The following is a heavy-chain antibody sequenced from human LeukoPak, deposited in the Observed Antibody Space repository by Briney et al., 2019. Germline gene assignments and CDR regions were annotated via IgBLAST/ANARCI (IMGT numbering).Heavy chain of an antibody. CDR2: IKQDGSEK. V-gene: IGHV3-7*01. CDR1: GFTFSSYW. CDR3: VGFVSWGIDY. Sequence: GGSLILSCAASGFTFSSYWMSWVRQAPGKGLEWVANIKQDGSEKYYVASVKGRFTISRDNAKNSLYLQMNSLRAEDTAVYYCVGFVSWGIDYWGQGTLVTVSS. J-gene: IGHJ4*02. D-gene: IGHD6-13*01.